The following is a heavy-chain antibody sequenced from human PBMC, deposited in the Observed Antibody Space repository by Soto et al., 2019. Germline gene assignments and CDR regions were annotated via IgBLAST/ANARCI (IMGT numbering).Heavy chain of an antibody. Sequence: EVQLVESGGGLVQPGRSLRLSCAASGFTFDNFAMHWVRQAPGKGLEWVSGISWNSNGRGYADSVKGRFTISRDNDINSLYLQMNSLRPEDTAIYHCVKDIGPTVTTGGQYYGMDVWGQGTTVTVSS. D-gene: IGHD4-17*01. CDR2: ISWNSNGR. CDR1: GFTFDNFA. J-gene: IGHJ6*02. CDR3: VKDIGPTVTTGGQYYGMDV. V-gene: IGHV3-9*01.